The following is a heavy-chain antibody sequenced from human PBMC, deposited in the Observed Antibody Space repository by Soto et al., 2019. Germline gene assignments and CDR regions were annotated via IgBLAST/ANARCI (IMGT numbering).Heavy chain of an antibody. D-gene: IGHD3-10*01. Sequence: GGSLRLSCAASGFTVSSNYMSWVRQAPGKGLEWVSVIYSGGSTYYADSVKGRFTISRHNSKNTLYLQMNSLRAEDTAVYYCASSRNPDYYGSGSYPYFDYWGQGTLVTVSS. V-gene: IGHV3-53*04. CDR1: GFTVSSNY. CDR2: IYSGGST. CDR3: ASSRNPDYYGSGSYPYFDY. J-gene: IGHJ4*02.